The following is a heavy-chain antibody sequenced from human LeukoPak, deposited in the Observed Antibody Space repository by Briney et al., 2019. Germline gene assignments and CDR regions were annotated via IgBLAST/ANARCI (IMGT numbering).Heavy chain of an antibody. CDR3: ARDERQYASLA. CDR2: INPNSGGI. D-gene: IGHD1-1*01. Sequence: ASVKVSCKASGYTFTGYYMHWVRQAPGQGLEWMGWINPNSGGINYAQKFQGRVTITRDTSITTAYMELSRLRSDDTAVHYCARDERQYASLAWGQGTLVSDCS. CDR1: GYTFTGYY. J-gene: IGHJ5*02. V-gene: IGHV1-2*02.